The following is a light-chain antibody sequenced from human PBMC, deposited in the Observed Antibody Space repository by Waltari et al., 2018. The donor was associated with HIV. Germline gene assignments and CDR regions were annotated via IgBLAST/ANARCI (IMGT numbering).Light chain of an antibody. CDR3: SSYTSRSVV. V-gene: IGLV2-14*01. Sequence: QSALTQPASVSGSPGQSITISCTGTSSDVGGYNYVFWYQQHPGKAPKLMIYEVINRPSGVSNCFSCSKPGITASLTISGLQAEDEADYYCSSYTSRSVVFGGGTKLTVL. J-gene: IGLJ2*01. CDR1: SSDVGGYNY. CDR2: EVI.